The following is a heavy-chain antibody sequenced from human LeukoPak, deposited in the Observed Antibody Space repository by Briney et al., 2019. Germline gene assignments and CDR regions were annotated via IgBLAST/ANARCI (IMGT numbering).Heavy chain of an antibody. V-gene: IGHV1-8*01. CDR2: MNPNSGNT. Sequence: ASVKASCKASGYTFTSYDINWVRQATGQGLEWMGWMNPNSGNTGYAQKFQGRVTMTRNTSISTAYMELSSVRSEDTAVYYCARVGTRYVWGSPTSNYWGQGTLVTVSS. J-gene: IGHJ4*02. D-gene: IGHD3-16*01. CDR1: GYTFTSYD. CDR3: ARVGTRYVWGSPTSNY.